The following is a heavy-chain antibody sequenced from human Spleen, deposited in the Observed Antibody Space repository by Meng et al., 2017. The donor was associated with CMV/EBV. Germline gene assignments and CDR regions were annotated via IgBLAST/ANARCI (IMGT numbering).Heavy chain of an antibody. CDR2: IWYDGSNK. CDR3: ARDGPQNSPTSGWFDP. Sequence: GGSLRLSCAASGFTFSSYGMHWVRQAPGKGLEWVAVIWYDGSNKYYADSVKGRFTISRDNSKNTLYLQMNSLRAEDTAVYYCARDGPQNSPTSGWFDPWGQGTLVTVSS. V-gene: IGHV3-33*01. CDR1: GFTFSSYG. D-gene: IGHD2/OR15-2a*01. J-gene: IGHJ5*02.